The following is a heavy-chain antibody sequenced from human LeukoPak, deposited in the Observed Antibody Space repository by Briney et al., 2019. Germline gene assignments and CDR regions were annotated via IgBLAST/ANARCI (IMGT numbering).Heavy chain of an antibody. D-gene: IGHD3-9*01. J-gene: IGHJ4*02. CDR2: INPSGGGT. Sequence: ASVKVSCKASGHTFTSDYMHWVRQDPGPGLEWMGIINPSGGGTSYAQKFQGRVTMTRDMSTSTVYMELSSLRSEDTAVYFFSKQKPAYEILTGYQTFDYWGQGTLVTVSS. CDR1: GHTFTSDY. V-gene: IGHV1-46*01. CDR3: SKQKPAYEILTGYQTFDY.